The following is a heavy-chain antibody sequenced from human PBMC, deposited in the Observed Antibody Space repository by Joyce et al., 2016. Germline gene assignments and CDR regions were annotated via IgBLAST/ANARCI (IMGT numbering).Heavy chain of an antibody. Sequence: EVQLVESGGGLVKPWRSLRLSCTSSGFIFGDYDMNWFRQAPGKGQEWLGFIRSKAYGGTKDYAASVKGRFTISRDDSKSIAYLQMNSLKTEDTAVYYCTRIGDCSGGSCYEGWFDPWGQGTLVTVSS. CDR2: IRSKAYGGTK. J-gene: IGHJ5*02. CDR3: TRIGDCSGGSCYEGWFDP. V-gene: IGHV3-49*05. D-gene: IGHD2-15*01. CDR1: GFIFGDYD.